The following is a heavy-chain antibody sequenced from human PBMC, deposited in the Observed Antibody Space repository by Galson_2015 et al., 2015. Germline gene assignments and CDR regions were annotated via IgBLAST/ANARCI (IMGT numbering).Heavy chain of an antibody. Sequence: QPPGKGLEWIGSIYYSGSTYYNPSLKSRVTISVDTSKNQFSLELSSVTAADTSVYYCARLRNYYDSSSFYAFDFWGQGTLVTVSS. J-gene: IGHJ4*02. D-gene: IGHD3-22*01. CDR3: ARLRNYYDSSSFYAFDF. V-gene: IGHV4-39*01. CDR2: IYYSGST.